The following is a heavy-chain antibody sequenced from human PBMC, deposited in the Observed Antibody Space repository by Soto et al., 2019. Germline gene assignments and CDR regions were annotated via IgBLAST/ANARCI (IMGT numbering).Heavy chain of an antibody. D-gene: IGHD3-22*01. J-gene: IGHJ4*02. CDR2: MNPNSGNT. CDR1: GYTFTSYD. V-gene: IGHV1-8*01. Sequence: QVQLVQSGAEVKKPGASLKVSCKASGYTFTSYDINWVRQATGQGLAWMGWMNPNSGNTGYAQKLQGGVTMTRNTSISTAYMELSSLRSEDTAVYYCAREVTMIVDNWGPGTLFTVSS. CDR3: AREVTMIVDN.